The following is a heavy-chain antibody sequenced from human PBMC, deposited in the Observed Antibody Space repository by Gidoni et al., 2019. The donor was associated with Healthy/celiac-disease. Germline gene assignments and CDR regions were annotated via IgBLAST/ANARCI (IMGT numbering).Heavy chain of an antibody. D-gene: IGHD5-12*01. CDR1: GGSISSYY. J-gene: IGHJ3*02. CDR3: ARDAVEMATMYAFDI. CDR2: IYYSGST. V-gene: IGHV4-59*01. Sequence: QVQLQESGPGLVKPSETLSLTCTVSGGSISSYYWSWIRQPPGKGLEWIGYIYYSGSTNYNPSLKSRVTISVDTSKNQFSLKLSSVTAADTAVYYCARDAVEMATMYAFDIWGQGTMVTVSS.